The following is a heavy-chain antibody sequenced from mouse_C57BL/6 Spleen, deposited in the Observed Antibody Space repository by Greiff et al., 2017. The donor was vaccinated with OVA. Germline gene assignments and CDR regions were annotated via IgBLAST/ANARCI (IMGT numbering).Heavy chain of an antibody. CDR1: GYTFTSYW. D-gene: IGHD1-1*01. J-gene: IGHJ4*01. CDR2: IDPSDSYT. Sequence: VQLQQPGAELVKPGASVKLSCKASGYTFTSYWMQWVKQRPGQGLAWIGEIDPSDSYTNYNQKFKGKATLTVDTSSSTAYMQLSSLTSEDSAVYYCARALRSVGEDAMDYWGQGTSVTVSS. CDR3: ARALRSVGEDAMDY. V-gene: IGHV1-50*01.